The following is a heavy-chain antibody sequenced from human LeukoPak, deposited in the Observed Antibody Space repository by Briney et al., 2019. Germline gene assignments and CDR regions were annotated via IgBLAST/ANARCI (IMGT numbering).Heavy chain of an antibody. J-gene: IGHJ5*02. CDR3: AHSSGVPAGRIDP. CDR2: IYWNDDK. CDR1: ELLLRATGLG. D-gene: IGHD2-2*01. Sequence: KLSALKLLYHTPTFTLTCTFLELLLRATGLGVDWIRQLQAKTLERLALIYWNDDKRYSPSLKSRLTITKDTSKNQVVLTMTNMDPVDTATYYCAHSSGVPAGRIDPWGQGTLVTVSS. V-gene: IGHV2-5*01.